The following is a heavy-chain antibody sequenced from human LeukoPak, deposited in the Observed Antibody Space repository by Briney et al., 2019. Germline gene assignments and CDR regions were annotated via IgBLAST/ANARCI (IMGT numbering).Heavy chain of an antibody. CDR2: ISGSGITT. D-gene: IGHD6-13*01. Sequence: GGSLRLSCAASGFTFNSYGMNWVRQAPGKGLEWVSAISGSGITTYYADSVKGRFTISRDNSKNTLYLQMNSLRAEDTAVYYCAKLATAAGPEGDYWGQGTLVTVSS. J-gene: IGHJ4*02. V-gene: IGHV3-23*01. CDR3: AKLATAAGPEGDY. CDR1: GFTFNSYG.